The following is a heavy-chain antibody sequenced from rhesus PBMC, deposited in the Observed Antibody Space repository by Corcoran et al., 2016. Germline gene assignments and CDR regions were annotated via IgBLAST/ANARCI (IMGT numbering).Heavy chain of an antibody. Sequence: QVQLQESGPGLVKPSETLSLTCAVSGGSVSSSNWWSWIRQPPGKGLEVIEYIISRRGSTYNNPSIKSLVTMSTDPSKNQFSRKLSSVTAADTAVYYGAGAAATVNYGLDSWGQGVVVTVSS. D-gene: IGHD5-12*01. J-gene: IGHJ6*01. CDR2: IISRRGST. CDR1: GGSVSSSNW. CDR3: AGAAATVNYGLDS. V-gene: IGHV4-65*01.